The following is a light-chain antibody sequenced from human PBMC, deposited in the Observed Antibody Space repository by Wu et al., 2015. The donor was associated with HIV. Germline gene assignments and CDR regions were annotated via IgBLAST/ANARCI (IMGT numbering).Light chain of an antibody. J-gene: IGKJ5*01. Sequence: AIQLTQSPSSLSASIGDRVNITCWASQDISTYLAWYQQTPGKAPRVLIYDASTLRSGVSSRFSGSGSGADFTLTISGLQREDFAVYFCQQLNSFPLTFGQGSRLEI. V-gene: IGKV1-13*02. CDR3: QQLNSFPLT. CDR1: QDISTY. CDR2: DAS.